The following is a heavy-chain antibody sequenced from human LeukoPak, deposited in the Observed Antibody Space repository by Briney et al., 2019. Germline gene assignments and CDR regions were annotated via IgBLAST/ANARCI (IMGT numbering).Heavy chain of an antibody. V-gene: IGHV2-5*02. CDR2: IYWDEDK. J-gene: IGHJ4*02. Sequence: SGPTLVNPTQTLTLTCTFSGFSLSTEGVSVGWVRQPPGKALEWLALIYWDEDKRHSPSLKSRLTITKDTSKNQVVLILTNIDPEDTATYYCARRGRGDHFDYWGQGTLVTVSS. D-gene: IGHD4-17*01. CDR1: GFSLSTEGVS. CDR3: ARRGRGDHFDY.